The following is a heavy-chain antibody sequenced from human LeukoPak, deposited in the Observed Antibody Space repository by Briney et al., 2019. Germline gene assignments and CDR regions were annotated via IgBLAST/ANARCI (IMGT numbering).Heavy chain of an antibody. CDR1: GYSFTSYW. V-gene: IGHV5-51*01. CDR2: IYPGDSDT. Sequence: PGESLQISCKGSGYSFTSYWIGWVRQMPGKGLEWMGIIYPGDSDTRYSPSFQGQVTISADKSISTAYLQWSSLKASDTAMYYCARHGAARLNWFDPWGQGTLVTVSS. D-gene: IGHD6-6*01. CDR3: ARHGAARLNWFDP. J-gene: IGHJ5*02.